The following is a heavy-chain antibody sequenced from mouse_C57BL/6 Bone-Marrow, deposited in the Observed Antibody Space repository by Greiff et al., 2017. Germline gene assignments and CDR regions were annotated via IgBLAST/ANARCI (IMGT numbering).Heavy chain of an antibody. CDR2: IDPSDSYT. CDR1: GYTFTSYW. J-gene: IGHJ2*01. CDR3: ARRGGLLWPDY. D-gene: IGHD1-1*02. V-gene: IGHV1-69*01. Sequence: QVQLQQSGAELVMPGASVKLSCKASGYTFTSYWMHWVKQRPGQGLEWIGEIDPSDSYTNYNQKLKGKSTLTVDKSSSTAYMQLSSLTSEDSAVYYCARRGGLLWPDYWGQGTTLTVSS.